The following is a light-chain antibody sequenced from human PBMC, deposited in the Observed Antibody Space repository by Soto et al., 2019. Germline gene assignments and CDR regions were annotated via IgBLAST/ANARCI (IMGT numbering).Light chain of an antibody. CDR2: GAS. V-gene: IGKV3-20*01. J-gene: IGKJ1*01. CDR1: QNVSSNY. CDR3: QQYGSSPRS. Sequence: EIVLTQSPATLSLSPGERATLSCRASQNVSSNYLAWYHQKPGQAPRLLIYGASNRATGIPDRFSGSGSGTDFTLTINRLEPEDFAVFYCQQYGSSPRSFGQGTKVDIK.